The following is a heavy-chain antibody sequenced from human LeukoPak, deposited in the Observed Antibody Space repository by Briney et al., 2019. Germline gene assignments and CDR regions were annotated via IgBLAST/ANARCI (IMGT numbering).Heavy chain of an antibody. CDR2: ISGSGGST. Sequence: QSGGSLRLSCAASGFTFSSYAMSWVRQAPGKGLEWVSAISGSGGSTYYADSVKGRFTISRDNSKNTLYLQMNSLRAEDTAVYYCAKSQARVVVITTISPYFQHWGQGTLVTVSS. D-gene: IGHD3-22*01. CDR1: GFTFSSYA. CDR3: AKSQARVVVITTISPYFQH. J-gene: IGHJ1*01. V-gene: IGHV3-23*01.